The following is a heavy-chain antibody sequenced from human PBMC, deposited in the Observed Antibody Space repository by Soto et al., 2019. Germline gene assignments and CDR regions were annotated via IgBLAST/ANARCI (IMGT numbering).Heavy chain of an antibody. Sequence: QVQLVQSGAEVKKPGSSVKVSCKASGRTFSSYAISWVRQAPGQGLEWMGGIIPIFGTANYAQKFQGRVTITADESTSTAYMELSSLRSEDTAVYYCARASGWVVVTPGDYYFDYWGQGTLVTVSS. CDR2: IIPIFGTA. CDR3: ARASGWVVVTPGDYYFDY. CDR1: GRTFSSYA. J-gene: IGHJ4*02. V-gene: IGHV1-69*01. D-gene: IGHD2-21*02.